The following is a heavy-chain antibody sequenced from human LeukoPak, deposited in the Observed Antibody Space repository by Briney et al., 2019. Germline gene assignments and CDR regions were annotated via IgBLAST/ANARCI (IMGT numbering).Heavy chain of an antibody. Sequence: ASVKVSCKASGYTFTGYYMHWVRQAPGQGLEWMGWINPNSGVTNYAQKFQGRVTMTRDTSISTAYMELSRLTSDDTAIYYCASTKYGGSYALDYWGQGALVTVSS. CDR1: GYTFTGYY. J-gene: IGHJ4*02. CDR3: ASTKYGGSYALDY. D-gene: IGHD1-26*01. V-gene: IGHV1-2*02. CDR2: INPNSGVT.